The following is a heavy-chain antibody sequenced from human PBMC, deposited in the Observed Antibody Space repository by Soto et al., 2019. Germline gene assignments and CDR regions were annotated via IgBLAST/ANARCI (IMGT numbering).Heavy chain of an antibody. Sequence: QVQLVQSGAEVKKPGASVKVSCKASGYSFTRHDINWVRQATGQGLEWMGWINPSSGNTGYAQRFLGRLTMTTDTSTSTAYMELSGLKSEDTAIYYCAREGILFSIVIVFYGMDVWGQGTTVTVPS. CDR3: AREGILFSIVIVFYGMDV. V-gene: IGHV1-8*01. D-gene: IGHD1-26*01. CDR2: INPSSGNT. CDR1: GYSFTRHD. J-gene: IGHJ6*02.